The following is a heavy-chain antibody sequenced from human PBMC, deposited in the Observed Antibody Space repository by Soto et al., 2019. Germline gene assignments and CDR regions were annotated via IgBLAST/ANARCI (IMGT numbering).Heavy chain of an antibody. CDR1: GFTFSSYV. D-gene: IGHD2-2*03. CDR3: ARDMDHNFDY. CDR2: IWYDGSNK. J-gene: IGHJ4*02. V-gene: IGHV3-33*01. Sequence: QVQLVESGGGVVQPGRSLRLSCAASGFTFSSYVMHWVRQAPGKGLEWVAVIWYDGSNKYYADSVKGRFTISRDNSKNTLYLKMNSLRAEDTAVYYCARDMDHNFDYWGQGTLVTVSS.